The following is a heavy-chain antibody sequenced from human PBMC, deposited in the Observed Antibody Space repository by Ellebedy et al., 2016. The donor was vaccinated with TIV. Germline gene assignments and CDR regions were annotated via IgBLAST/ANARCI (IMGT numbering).Heavy chain of an antibody. V-gene: IGHV1-2*04. D-gene: IGHD3-10*01. CDR3: ARVRRVIVFDY. Sequence: AASVKVSCKASGYAFNTNYIPWVRQAPGQGLEWLGWIDPDSGGTKYAQNFQGWVTMTRDTSVSTAYLELSRLRSGDTALYSCARVRRVIVFDYWGQGTLVTVSS. CDR2: IDPDSGGT. J-gene: IGHJ4*02. CDR1: GYAFNTNY.